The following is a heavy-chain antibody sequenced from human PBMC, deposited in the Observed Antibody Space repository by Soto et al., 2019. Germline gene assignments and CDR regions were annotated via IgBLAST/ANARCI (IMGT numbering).Heavy chain of an antibody. D-gene: IGHD5-12*01. CDR2: INGDGSST. J-gene: IGHJ5*02. Sequence: SLRLSCAASGFTFSSYWMHWVRQAPGKGLVWVSRINGDGSSTSYADSVKGRFTISRDNGKNTLYLQMNSLRAEDTALYYCARDFYSGFDAWGQGTLVTVS. V-gene: IGHV3-74*01. CDR3: ARDFYSGFDA. CDR1: GFTFSSYW.